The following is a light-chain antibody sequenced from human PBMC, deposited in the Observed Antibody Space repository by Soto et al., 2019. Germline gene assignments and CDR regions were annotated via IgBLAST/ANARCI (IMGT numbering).Light chain of an antibody. CDR2: KAS. V-gene: IGKV1-5*03. CDR3: QQYKTYPWT. Sequence: DIQMTQSPSTLSASVGDRVTITCRASQSISSWLAWYQQKPGKAPKLLIYKASSFESGVPSRFSGSGSGTEFTLTISSLQPDDFATYYCQQYKTYPWTFGQGTKVEIK. J-gene: IGKJ1*01. CDR1: QSISSW.